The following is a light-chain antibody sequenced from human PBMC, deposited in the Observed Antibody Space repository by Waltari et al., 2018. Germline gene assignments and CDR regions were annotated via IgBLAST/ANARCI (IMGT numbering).Light chain of an antibody. CDR2: EVT. J-gene: IGLJ1*01. CDR1: NSDVGAYNY. V-gene: IGLV2-8*01. Sequence: QSVLTQPPSATGSPGQSVTISCTGTNSDVGAYNYVSWYQQHPGKVPKLWMYEVTKRPSGVPDRFSGSKSGNTASLTVSGLQADDEADYYCSSYAHNNHFVFGTGTKVTVL. CDR3: SSYAHNNHFV.